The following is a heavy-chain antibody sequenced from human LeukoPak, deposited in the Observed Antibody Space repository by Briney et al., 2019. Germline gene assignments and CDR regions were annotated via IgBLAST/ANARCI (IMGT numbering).Heavy chain of an antibody. CDR2: INPNSGGT. J-gene: IGHJ5*02. D-gene: IGHD6-6*01. Sequence: ASVKVSCKASGYTFTSYGISWVRQAPGQGLEWMGWINPNSGGTNYAQKFQGRVTMTRDTSISTAYMELSRLRSDDTAVYYCARERLWQLGAYNWFDPWGQGTLVTVSS. CDR1: GYTFTSYG. CDR3: ARERLWQLGAYNWFDP. V-gene: IGHV1-2*02.